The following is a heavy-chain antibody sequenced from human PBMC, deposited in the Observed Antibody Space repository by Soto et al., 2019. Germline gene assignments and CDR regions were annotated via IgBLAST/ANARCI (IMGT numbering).Heavy chain of an antibody. Sequence: GGSLRLSCAASGFTFSSYWMSWVRQAPGKGLEWVANIKQDGSEKYYVDSVKGRFTISRDNAKNSLYLQMNSLRAEDTAVYYCARVVAAAGHCYYGMDVWGQGTTVTVSS. CDR3: ARVVAAAGHCYYGMDV. J-gene: IGHJ6*02. D-gene: IGHD6-13*01. CDR2: IKQDGSEK. V-gene: IGHV3-7*01. CDR1: GFTFSSYW.